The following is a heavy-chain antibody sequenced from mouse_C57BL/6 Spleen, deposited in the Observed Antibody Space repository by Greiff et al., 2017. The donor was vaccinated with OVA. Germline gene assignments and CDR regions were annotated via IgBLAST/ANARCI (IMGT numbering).Heavy chain of an antibody. CDR1: GFTFSNYW. CDR3: TAGSSPRAMDY. CDR2: IRLKSDNYAT. D-gene: IGHD1-1*01. J-gene: IGHJ4*01. V-gene: IGHV6-3*01. Sequence: EVMLVESGGGLVQPGGSMKLSCVASGFTFSNYWMNWVRQSPEKGLEWVAQIRLKSDNYATHYAESVKGRFNISRDDSKSSVYLQMNNLRAEDTGIYYCTAGSSPRAMDYWGQGTSVTVSS.